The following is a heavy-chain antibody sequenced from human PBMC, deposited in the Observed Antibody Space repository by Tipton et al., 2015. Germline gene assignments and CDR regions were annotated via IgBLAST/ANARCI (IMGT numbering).Heavy chain of an antibody. CDR1: GFSFRKFA. Sequence: SLRLSCAASGFSFRKFAMSWVRQAPGKGLEWVSSISGSGERPYYEDSVKGRFTISRDNSKNTVYLQLNILRVEDTAMYYCTKDPSNWEDVPVPTFDRWGQGTLVTVSS. J-gene: IGHJ5*02. D-gene: IGHD7-27*01. CDR2: ISGSGERP. CDR3: TKDPSNWEDVPVPTFDR. V-gene: IGHV3-23*01.